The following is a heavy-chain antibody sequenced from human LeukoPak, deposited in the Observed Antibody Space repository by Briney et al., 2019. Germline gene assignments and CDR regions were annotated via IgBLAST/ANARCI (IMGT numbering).Heavy chain of an antibody. V-gene: IGHV4-34*01. Sequence: SETLSLTCAVYGGSFSGYYWSWIRQPPGKGLEWIGEINHSGSTNYNPSLESRVTISVDTSKNQFSLKLSSVTAADTAVYYCARSSPRPFDYWGQGTLVTVSS. J-gene: IGHJ4*02. CDR3: ARSSPRPFDY. CDR1: GGSFSGYY. CDR2: INHSGST. D-gene: IGHD6-6*01.